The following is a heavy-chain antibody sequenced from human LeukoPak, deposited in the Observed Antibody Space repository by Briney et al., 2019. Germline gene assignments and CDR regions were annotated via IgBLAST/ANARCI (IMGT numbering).Heavy chain of an antibody. CDR2: ISYDGSNK. V-gene: IGHV3-30*18. CDR1: GFTFSSYS. Sequence: GGSLRLSCAASGFTFSSYSMNWVRQAPGKGLEWVAVISYDGSNKYYADSVKGRFTISRDNSKNTLYLQMNSLRAEDTAVYYCAKAPVEQSRLRLPFDIWGQGTMVTVSS. CDR3: AKAPVEQSRLRLPFDI. J-gene: IGHJ3*02. D-gene: IGHD6-19*01.